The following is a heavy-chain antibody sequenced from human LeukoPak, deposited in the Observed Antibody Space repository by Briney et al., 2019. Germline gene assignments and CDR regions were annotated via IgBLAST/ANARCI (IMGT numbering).Heavy chain of an antibody. CDR3: ATVGY. CDR2: INSDGGST. J-gene: IGHJ4*02. CDR1: GFTFSSYS. Sequence: PGGSLRLSCAASGFTFSSYSMYWVRQAPGKGLEYVSAINSDGGSTYYADSVKGRFTISRDNSKNTLYLQMNSLRAEDTAVYYCATVGYWGQGTLVTVSS. V-gene: IGHV3-64*02.